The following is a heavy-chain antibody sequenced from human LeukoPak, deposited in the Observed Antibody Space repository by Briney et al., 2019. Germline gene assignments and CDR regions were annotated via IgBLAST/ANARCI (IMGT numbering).Heavy chain of an antibody. D-gene: IGHD3-10*01. CDR1: GLTFGSYS. Sequence: GGSLRLSCAASGLTFGSYSMNWVRHAPGKGLEWVSYIGHTGSITDYADSVKGRFTISRDNAKNSLYLQMNTLRAEDTAVYYCVRDGAVVTSGNYPWRYFQYWGQGTLVTVSS. V-gene: IGHV3-48*04. CDR3: VRDGAVVTSGNYPWRYFQY. J-gene: IGHJ1*01. CDR2: IGHTGSIT.